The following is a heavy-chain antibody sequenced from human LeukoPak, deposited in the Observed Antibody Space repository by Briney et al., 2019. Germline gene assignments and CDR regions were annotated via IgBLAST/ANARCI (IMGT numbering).Heavy chain of an antibody. CDR1: GGTFSSYA. D-gene: IGHD2-21*02. V-gene: IGHV1-69*06. J-gene: IGHJ4*02. Sequence: ASVKVSCKASGGTFSSYAISWVRQAPGQGLEWMGGIIPIFGTANYAQKFQGRVTITADKSTSTAYMELSSLRSEDTAVYYCAREAAIQGGYYFDYWGQGTLVTVSS. CDR3: AREAAIQGGYYFDY. CDR2: IIPIFGTA.